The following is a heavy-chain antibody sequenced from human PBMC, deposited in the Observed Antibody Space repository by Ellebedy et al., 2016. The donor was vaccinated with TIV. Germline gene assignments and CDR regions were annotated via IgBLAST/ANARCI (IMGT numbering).Heavy chain of an antibody. D-gene: IGHD1-1*01. CDR3: ARVGSWNEYDY. CDR1: GNSFSSSW. J-gene: IGHJ4*02. Sequence: GESLKISCKDSGNSFSSSWIGWVRQMPGKGLEWMAMIYPGDYDTRYSPSFRGQVTISADRSSSTAFLHWSSLKASDTAMYYCARVGSWNEYDYWGQGTRVTVSP. CDR2: IYPGDYDT. V-gene: IGHV5-51*01.